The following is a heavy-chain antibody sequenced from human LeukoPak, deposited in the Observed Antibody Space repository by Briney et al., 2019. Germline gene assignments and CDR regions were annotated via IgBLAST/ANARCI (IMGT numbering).Heavy chain of an antibody. D-gene: IGHD4-17*01. V-gene: IGHV3-48*03. J-gene: IGHJ6*03. CDR1: GFTFSSFE. Sequence: GGSLRLSCAASGFTFSSFEMNWVRQAPGQGLEWISYISSSRSTIYYADSVKGRFTISRDNAKNSLYLQMNSLRAEDTAVYYCARPFLPYYGDYVHYYYYMDVWGKGTTVTVSS. CDR3: ARPFLPYYGDYVHYYYYMDV. CDR2: ISSSRSTI.